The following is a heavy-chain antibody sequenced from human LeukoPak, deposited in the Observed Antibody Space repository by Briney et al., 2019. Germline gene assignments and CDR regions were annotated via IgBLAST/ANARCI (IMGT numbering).Heavy chain of an antibody. V-gene: IGHV4-4*07. D-gene: IGHD1-26*01. J-gene: IGHJ4*02. CDR3: ARGSGNYSPNFDY. CDR2: IYPSGST. Sequence: SETLSLTRTVSGGSISSYYWNWIRQPAGKGLEWIGHIYPSGSTNYNPSLKSRVTMSVDTSKKQFSLKLGSVIAADTAVYYCARGSGNYSPNFDYWGQGTLVTVSS. CDR1: GGSISSYY.